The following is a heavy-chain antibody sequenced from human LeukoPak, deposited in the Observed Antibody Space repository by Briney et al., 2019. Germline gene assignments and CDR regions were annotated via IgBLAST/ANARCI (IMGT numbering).Heavy chain of an antibody. CDR1: GYTHSDYL. J-gene: IGHJ4*02. CDR3: ARDRTEALRSAWWGLFDS. D-gene: IGHD6-19*01. V-gene: IGHV3-30*04. CDR2: VSSDGRFT. Sequence: SLKLSHVSPGYTHSDYLIHWVRPAPVKGLEWLAVVSSDGRFTTYADSTEGRFTISRDNSRNTLYLQMNSLRTEDTSLYYCARDRTEALRSAWWGLFDSWGQGTLVTVSS.